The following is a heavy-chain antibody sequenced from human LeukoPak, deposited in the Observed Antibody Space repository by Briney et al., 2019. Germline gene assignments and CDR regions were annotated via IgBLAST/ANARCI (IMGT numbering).Heavy chain of an antibody. J-gene: IGHJ4*02. D-gene: IGHD3-9*01. CDR1: GFTFNNYA. CDR3: AKDTGEYDILTGYYGSGIDY. V-gene: IGHV3-23*01. CDR2: ISHSGGTT. Sequence: GGSLRLSCAASGFTFNNYAMSWVRQAPGKGLEWVSAISHSGGTTYYANSVKGRFTISRDNSKNTLYLQMNSLRAEDTAVYYCAKDTGEYDILTGYYGSGIDYWGQGTLVTVSS.